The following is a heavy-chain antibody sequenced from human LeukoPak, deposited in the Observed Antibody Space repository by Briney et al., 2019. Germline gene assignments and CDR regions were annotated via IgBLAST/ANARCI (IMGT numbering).Heavy chain of an antibody. CDR1: RFTFSNYW. Sequence: GGSLRLSCAASRFTFSNYWMHWVRQAPGKGLVWVSRINSDGSSRSYADSVKGRFTISRDNAKNTLYLQMNSLRAEDTAVYYCVVATIDYYFDYWGQGTLVTVSS. CDR2: INSDGSSR. D-gene: IGHD5-12*01. V-gene: IGHV3-74*01. CDR3: VVATIDYYFDY. J-gene: IGHJ4*02.